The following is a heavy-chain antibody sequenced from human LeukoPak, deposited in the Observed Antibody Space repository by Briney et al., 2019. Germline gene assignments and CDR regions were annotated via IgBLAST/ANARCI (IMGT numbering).Heavy chain of an antibody. J-gene: IGHJ5*02. Sequence: SGPTLVNPTQTLTLTCTFSGFSLSTSGVGVGWIRQPPGKALEWLALIYWDGDKRYSPSLKSRLTTTKDTSKNQVVLTMTNMDPVDTATYYCAHTRTYDTSGLVPSWGQGTLATVSS. V-gene: IGHV2-5*02. D-gene: IGHD3-22*01. CDR2: IYWDGDK. CDR1: GFSLSTSGVG. CDR3: AHTRTYDTSGLVPS.